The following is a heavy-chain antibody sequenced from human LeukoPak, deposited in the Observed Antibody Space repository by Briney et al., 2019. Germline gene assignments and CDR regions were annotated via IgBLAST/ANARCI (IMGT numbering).Heavy chain of an antibody. CDR3: AREPTTNCLDI. CDR2: ISYDGSNK. J-gene: IGHJ3*02. CDR1: GFTFSSYA. Sequence: RGGSLRLSCAASGFTFSSYAMHWVRQAPGKGLEWVAVISYDGSNKYYADSVKGRFTISRDNSKNTLYLQMNSLRAEDTAVYYCAREPTTNCLDIWGQGTMVTVSS. V-gene: IGHV3-30-3*01. D-gene: IGHD4-17*01.